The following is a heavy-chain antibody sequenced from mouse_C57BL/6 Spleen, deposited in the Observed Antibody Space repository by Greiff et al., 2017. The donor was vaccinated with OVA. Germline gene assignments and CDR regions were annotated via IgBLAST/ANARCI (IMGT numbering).Heavy chain of an antibody. V-gene: IGHV1-82*01. J-gene: IGHJ3*01. CDR1: GYAFSSSW. CDR2: IYPGDGDT. CDR3: AREANYYGSSYQFAY. D-gene: IGHD1-1*01. Sequence: QVQLKQSGPELVKPGASVKISCKASGYAFSSSWMNWVKQRPGKGLEWIGRIYPGDGDTNYNGKFKGKATLTADKSSSTAYMQLSSLTSEDSAVYFCAREANYYGSSYQFAYWGQGTLVTVSA.